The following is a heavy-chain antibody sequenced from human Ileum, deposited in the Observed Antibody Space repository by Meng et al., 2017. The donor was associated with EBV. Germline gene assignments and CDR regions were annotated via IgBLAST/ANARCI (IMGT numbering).Heavy chain of an antibody. V-gene: IGHV2-5*02. D-gene: IGHD3-10*01. Sequence: QIPSKGPGPPLVKPTQTLTLTFTFPGFSPSTSGVGVGWIRQPPGKALEWLALIYWDDDKRYSPSLKSRLTITKDTSKNQVVLTMTNMDPVDTATYYCAHGTYYYGPDFTGGWFDPWGQGTLVTVSS. J-gene: IGHJ5*02. CDR2: IYWDDDK. CDR1: GFSPSTSGVG. CDR3: AHGTYYYGPDFTGGWFDP.